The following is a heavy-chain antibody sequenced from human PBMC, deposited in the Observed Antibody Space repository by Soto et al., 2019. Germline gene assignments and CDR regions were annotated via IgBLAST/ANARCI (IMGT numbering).Heavy chain of an antibody. V-gene: IGHV4-34*01. CDR1: GGSFSGYY. CDR2: INHSGST. CDR3: ASGGPGGGDY. Sequence: QVQLQQWGAGLLKPSETLSLTCAVYGGSFSGYYWSWIRQPPGKGLEWIGEINHSGSTNYNPSLKSRVTISVDTSKNQFSLELSSVTAADTAVYYCASGGPGGGDYWGQGTLVTVSS. D-gene: IGHD3-10*01. J-gene: IGHJ4*02.